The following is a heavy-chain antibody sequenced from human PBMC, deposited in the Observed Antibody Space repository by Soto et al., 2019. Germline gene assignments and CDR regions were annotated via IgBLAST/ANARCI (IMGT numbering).Heavy chain of an antibody. CDR1: GYTFTRSG. V-gene: IGHV1-18*01. CDR3: ATGKSITMIVVVGSLAFDI. D-gene: IGHD3-22*01. Sequence: ASVKVSCKASGYTFTRSGISWVRQAPGQGLEWMGWISTYNGDTNYAQTFQGRVTMTTDTSTDTVYMELSSLRSDDTAVYYCATGKSITMIVVVGSLAFDIWGQGTMVTVSS. J-gene: IGHJ3*02. CDR2: ISTYNGDT.